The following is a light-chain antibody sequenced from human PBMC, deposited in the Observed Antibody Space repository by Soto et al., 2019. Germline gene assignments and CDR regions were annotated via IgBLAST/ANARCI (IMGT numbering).Light chain of an antibody. CDR1: QTIKNY. J-gene: IGKJ1*01. Sequence: DIQMTQSPSSLSSSVGDIFTITCRASQTIKNYLNWYRQRPGKAPEFLIYAASSLQSGVPSRFSGSGSGTDFTLTISSLQPEDFAAYYCQQNFNTPWTFGQGTKVDI. CDR2: AAS. V-gene: IGKV1-39*01. CDR3: QQNFNTPWT.